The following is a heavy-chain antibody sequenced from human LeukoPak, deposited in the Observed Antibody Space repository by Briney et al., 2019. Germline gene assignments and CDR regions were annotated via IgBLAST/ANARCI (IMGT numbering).Heavy chain of an antibody. CDR2: IYYSGST. D-gene: IGHD4-17*01. V-gene: IGHV4-31*03. CDR3: ATTVESYFDH. J-gene: IGHJ4*02. Sequence: PSETLSLTCTVPGRSISSGGYYWSWIRQHPGKGLEWIGYIYYSGSTYYNPSLKSRVTMSVDTSENQFSLKLSSVTAADTALYYCATTVESYFDHWSQGTLVTVSS. CDR1: GRSISSGGYY.